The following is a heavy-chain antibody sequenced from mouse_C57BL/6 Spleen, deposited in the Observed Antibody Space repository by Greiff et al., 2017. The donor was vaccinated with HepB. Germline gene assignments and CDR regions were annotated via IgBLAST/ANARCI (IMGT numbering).Heavy chain of an antibody. V-gene: IGHV1-55*01. CDR2: ICPGSGST. Sequence: VQLQQSGAELVKPGASVSMSCKVSGYTFTSYWITWVKQGPGQGLEWLGDICPGSGSTNYNEKFKSKATQTVDTSSSTAYMQLSSLASEDSAGYNNARSGVCWGHAMDYWGQGTSVTVSS. J-gene: IGHJ4*01. D-gene: IGHD3-2*02. CDR1: GYTFTSYW. CDR3: ARSGVCWGHAMDY.